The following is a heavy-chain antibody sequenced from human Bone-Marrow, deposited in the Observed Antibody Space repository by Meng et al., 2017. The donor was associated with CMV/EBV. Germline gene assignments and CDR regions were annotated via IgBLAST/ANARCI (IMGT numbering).Heavy chain of an antibody. J-gene: IGHJ6*02. V-gene: IGHV3-7*01. Sequence: GESLKISCAASGFTFSSYWMSWVRQAPGKELEWVANIKQDGSEKYYVDSVKGRFTISRDNAKNSLYLQMNSLRAEDTAVYYCARDIVVVPAAIPYYYGMDVWGQGTTVTVSS. CDR1: GFTFSSYW. CDR3: ARDIVVVPAAIPYYYGMDV. CDR2: IKQDGSEK. D-gene: IGHD2-2*01.